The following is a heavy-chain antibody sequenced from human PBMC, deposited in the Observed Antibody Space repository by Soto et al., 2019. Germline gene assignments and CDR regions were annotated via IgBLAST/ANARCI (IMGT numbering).Heavy chain of an antibody. Sequence: GGSLRLSCAASGFTFSSYWMSWVRPAPGKGLEWVANIKQDGSEKYYVDSVKGRFTISRDNAKNSLYLQMNSLRAEDTAVYYCARGVTIFGVISYYYYYMDVWGKGTTVTVSS. D-gene: IGHD3-3*01. CDR3: ARGVTIFGVISYYYYYMDV. J-gene: IGHJ6*03. CDR1: GFTFSSYW. V-gene: IGHV3-7*01. CDR2: IKQDGSEK.